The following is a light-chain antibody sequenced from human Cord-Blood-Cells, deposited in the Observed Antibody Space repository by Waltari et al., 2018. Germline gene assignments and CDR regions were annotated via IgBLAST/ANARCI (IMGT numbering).Light chain of an antibody. CDR2: WAS. V-gene: IGKV4-1*01. J-gene: IGKJ2*03. CDR1: PSVLYSSNNKNY. CDR3: QQYYSTPYS. Sequence: DIVMTQSPDSLAVSLGERATINRKSSPSVLYSSNNKNYLAWYQQKPSQPPKLLIYWASTRESGVPDRFSGSGSGTDFTLTISSLQAEDVAVYYCQQYYSTPYSFGQGTKLEIK.